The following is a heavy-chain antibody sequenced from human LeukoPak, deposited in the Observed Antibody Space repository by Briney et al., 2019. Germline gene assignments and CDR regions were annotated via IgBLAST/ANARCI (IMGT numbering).Heavy chain of an antibody. CDR3: ARGPLRFLEWAPSHFDY. J-gene: IGHJ4*02. Sequence: KTSETLSLTCAVYGGSFSGYYWSWIRQPPGKGLEWIGEISHSGSTNYNPSLKSRVTISVDTSKNQFSLKLSSVTAADTAVYYCARGPLRFLEWAPSHFDYWGQGTLVTVSS. V-gene: IGHV4-34*01. CDR1: GGSFSGYY. CDR2: ISHSGST. D-gene: IGHD3-3*01.